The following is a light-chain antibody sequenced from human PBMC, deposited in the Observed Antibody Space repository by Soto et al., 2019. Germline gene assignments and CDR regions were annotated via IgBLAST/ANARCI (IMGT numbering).Light chain of an antibody. CDR3: SVYTRTSTYV. CDR2: GNI. CDR1: SSNIGAGYD. J-gene: IGLJ1*01. Sequence: QSVLTQPPSVSGAPGQRVTISCTGSSSNIGAGYDVHWYQQRPGTAPKLLIFGNINRPSGVPDRFSGSKSGTSASLAVTGLQAEDEGDYYCSVYTRTSTYVFGTGTKVTVL. V-gene: IGLV1-40*01.